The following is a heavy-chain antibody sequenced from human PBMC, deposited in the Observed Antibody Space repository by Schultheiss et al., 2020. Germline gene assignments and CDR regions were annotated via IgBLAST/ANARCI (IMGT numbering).Heavy chain of an antibody. CDR1: GFTFSSYA. V-gene: IGHV3-30*14. Sequence: GGSLRLSCAASGFTFSSYAMHWVRQAPGKGLEWVAVISYDGSNKYYADSVKGRFTISRDNSKNTLYLQMNSLRAEDTAVYYCAKDKEQQWLAIDYWGKGTLVTVAS. CDR3: AKDKEQQWLAIDY. CDR2: ISYDGSNK. D-gene: IGHD6-19*01. J-gene: IGHJ4*02.